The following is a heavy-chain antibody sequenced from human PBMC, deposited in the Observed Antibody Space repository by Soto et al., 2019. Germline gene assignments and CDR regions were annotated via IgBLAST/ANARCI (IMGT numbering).Heavy chain of an antibody. D-gene: IGHD2-2*01. J-gene: IGHJ6*02. CDR1: GGSVSSGSYY. V-gene: IGHV4-61*01. CDR2: IYYSGST. CDR3: AREAIVVVAAASYYYYYGMDV. Sequence: QVQLQESGPGLVKPSETLSLTCTVSGGSVSSGSYYWSWIRQPPGKGLEWIGYIYYSGSTNYNPSYKGLVTVSVDTSNNQFSLKLSSVTAADTAVDYCAREAIVVVAAASYYYYYGMDVWGQGTTVTVSS.